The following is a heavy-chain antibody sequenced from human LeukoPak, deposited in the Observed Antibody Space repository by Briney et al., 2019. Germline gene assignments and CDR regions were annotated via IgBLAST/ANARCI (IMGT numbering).Heavy chain of an antibody. Sequence: PGGSLRLSCAASGFTFSTYWMHWVRQAPGKGLVWVSRINRDASSIAYADSVQGRFTISRDNAKNTLYLQMNNLRAEDTAVYYCAALGHGRDFWGQGALVTVSS. CDR3: AALGHGRDF. CDR1: GFTFSTYW. V-gene: IGHV3-74*01. CDR2: INRDASSI. J-gene: IGHJ4*02.